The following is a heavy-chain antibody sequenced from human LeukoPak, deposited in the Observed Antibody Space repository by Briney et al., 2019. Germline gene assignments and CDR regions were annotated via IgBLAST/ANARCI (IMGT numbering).Heavy chain of an antibody. Sequence: GGSLRLSCAASGFTFSSYWMNWVRQAPGKRLEWVAFIRYDGSNKYYADSVKGRFTISRDNSKNTLYLQMNSLRAENTAVYYCAKSGYHGSSGYNWGQGTLVTVSS. D-gene: IGHD3-22*01. CDR2: IRYDGSNK. J-gene: IGHJ4*02. V-gene: IGHV3-30*02. CDR3: AKSGYHGSSGYN. CDR1: GFTFSSYW.